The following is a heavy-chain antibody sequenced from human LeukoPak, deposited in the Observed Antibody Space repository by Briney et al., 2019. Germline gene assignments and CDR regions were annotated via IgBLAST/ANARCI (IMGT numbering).Heavy chain of an antibody. D-gene: IGHD3-16*01. CDR1: GASISSGGYS. V-gene: IGHV4-30-2*06. CDR2: IYHSGGT. CDR3: ARDIWGSST. J-gene: IGHJ5*02. Sequence: PSQTLSLTCVVSGASISSGGYSLSWIRQSPGKGLEWIGCIYHSGGTHYNPSLKSRVTMSVDMSKNQISLNLNSVTAADTAVYYCARDIWGSSTWGPGTLVTVSS.